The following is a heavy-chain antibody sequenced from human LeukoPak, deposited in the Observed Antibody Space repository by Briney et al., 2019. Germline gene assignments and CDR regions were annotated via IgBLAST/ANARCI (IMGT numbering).Heavy chain of an antibody. CDR3: ARGQGSYGDY. Sequence: SETLSLTCAVSGGSISNSNWRNWVRQPPGKGLEWIGEIYHSGSTNYNPSLRSRVTISVDRSKNQFALKLTSVTAADTAVYYCARGQGSYGDYWGQGTLVIVSS. D-gene: IGHD5-18*01. J-gene: IGHJ4*02. V-gene: IGHV4-4*02. CDR2: IYHSGST. CDR1: GGSISNSNW.